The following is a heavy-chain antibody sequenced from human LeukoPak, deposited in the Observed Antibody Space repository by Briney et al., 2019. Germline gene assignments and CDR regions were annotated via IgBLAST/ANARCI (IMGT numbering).Heavy chain of an antibody. CDR2: IYTSGST. D-gene: IGHD1-26*01. CDR1: GGSISSGSYY. J-gene: IGHJ4*02. Sequence: PSETLSLTCTVSGGSISSGSYYWSWIRQPAGKGLEWIGRIYTSGSTNYNPSLKSRVTMSVDTSKNQFSLKLSSVTAADTAVYYCAREGVVEQFDYWGQGTLVTVSS. V-gene: IGHV4-61*02. CDR3: AREGVVEQFDY.